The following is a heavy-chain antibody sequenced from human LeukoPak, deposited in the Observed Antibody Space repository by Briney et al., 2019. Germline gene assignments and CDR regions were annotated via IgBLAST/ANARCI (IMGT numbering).Heavy chain of an antibody. V-gene: IGHV3-53*01. Sequence: GGSLRLSCAASGFIVSSNYMTWVRQAPGKGLEWVSVIHGSGNTYYADSVKGRFTISRDDAKNSLYLQMNSLRAEDTAVYYCARDQYQYYYGMDVWGQGTTVTVSS. D-gene: IGHD2-2*01. CDR3: ARDQYQYYYGMDV. J-gene: IGHJ6*02. CDR2: IHGSGNT. CDR1: GFIVSSNY.